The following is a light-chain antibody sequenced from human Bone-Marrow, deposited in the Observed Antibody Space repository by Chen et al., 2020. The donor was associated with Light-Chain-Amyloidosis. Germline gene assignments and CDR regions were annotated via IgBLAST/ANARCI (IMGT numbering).Light chain of an antibody. CDR1: QRISNY. J-gene: IGKJ5*01. V-gene: IGKV1-39*01. CDR2: AAS. Sequence: DIQMTQSPSSLSASVGDRVTITCRASQRISNYLNWYQQKPGKAPKLLIHAASTLQSGVPLRFSGGGSGTDFILTISSVQPEDFAIYYCQQSYSMSSITFGQGTRLEIK. CDR3: QQSYSMSSIT.